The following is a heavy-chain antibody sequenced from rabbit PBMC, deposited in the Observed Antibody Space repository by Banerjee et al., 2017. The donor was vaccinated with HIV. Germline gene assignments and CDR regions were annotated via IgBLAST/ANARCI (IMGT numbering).Heavy chain of an antibody. CDR1: GFDLSSYW. CDR2: IYTDSGGTT. J-gene: IGHJ6*01. Sequence: QEQLKETGGGLVRPEGSLTLTCKASGFDLSSYWMYWVRQAPGKGLEWIARIYTDSGGTTQYASWAKGRFTIFKASSTTVALQMTSLTAADTATYFCARHYTTNSGYFGLWGPGTLVTVS. CDR3: ARHYTTNSGYFGL. V-gene: IGHV1S45*01. D-gene: IGHD1-1*01.